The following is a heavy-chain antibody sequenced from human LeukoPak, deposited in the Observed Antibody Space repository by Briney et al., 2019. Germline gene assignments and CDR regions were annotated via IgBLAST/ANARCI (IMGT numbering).Heavy chain of an antibody. V-gene: IGHV3-66*01. J-gene: IGHJ4*02. CDR2: IYSGGYT. CDR1: GFTVTTNY. CDR3: ARRLEYRGSKGVFDY. Sequence: PGGSLRLSCAASGFTVTTNYMTWVRQAPGKGLEWVSIIYSGGYTDYAESVKGRFTISRDNTKNTLDLQMNSLRAEDTAVYYCARRLEYRGSKGVFDYWGQGTLVTVSS. D-gene: IGHD6-6*01.